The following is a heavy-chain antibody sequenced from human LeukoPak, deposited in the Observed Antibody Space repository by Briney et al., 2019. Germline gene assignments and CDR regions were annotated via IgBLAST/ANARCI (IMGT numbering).Heavy chain of an antibody. CDR1: GFTFSSYA. J-gene: IGHJ4*02. CDR3: ANARIAAAAPFDY. D-gene: IGHD6-13*01. CDR2: ISGSGGST. V-gene: IGHV3-23*01. Sequence: SGGSLRLSCTASGFTFSSYAMSWVRQAPGKGLEWVSAISGSGGSTYYADSVKGRFTISRDNSKNTLYLQMNSLRAEDTAVYYCANARIAAAAPFDYWGQGTLVTVSS.